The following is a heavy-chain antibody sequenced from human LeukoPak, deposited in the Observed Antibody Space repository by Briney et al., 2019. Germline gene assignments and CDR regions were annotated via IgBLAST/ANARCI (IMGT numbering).Heavy chain of an antibody. CDR3: AKDHLPGIVVADRDY. J-gene: IGHJ4*02. D-gene: IGHD6-19*01. Sequence: GGSLRLSCAASGFTFSRYGMSWVRQAPGKGMEWVSAISGSGGSTYYADSVKGRFTISRDNSKNTLYLQINSLRDEDTAVYYCAKDHLPGIVVADRDYWGQGTLVTVSS. CDR2: ISGSGGST. V-gene: IGHV3-23*01. CDR1: GFTFSRYG.